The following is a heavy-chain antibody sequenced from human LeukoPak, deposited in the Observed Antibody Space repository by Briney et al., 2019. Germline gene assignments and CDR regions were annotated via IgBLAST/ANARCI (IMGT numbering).Heavy chain of an antibody. CDR1: GYTFTSYD. J-gene: IGHJ4*02. Sequence: WASVKVSCKASGYTFTSYDINWVRQATGQGLEWMGWMNPNSGNTGYAQKFQGRVTMTRNTSISTAYMELSSLRSEDTAVYYCARACDSSGYYLGYWGQGTLATVSS. V-gene: IGHV1-8*01. CDR3: ARACDSSGYYLGY. CDR2: MNPNSGNT. D-gene: IGHD3-22*01.